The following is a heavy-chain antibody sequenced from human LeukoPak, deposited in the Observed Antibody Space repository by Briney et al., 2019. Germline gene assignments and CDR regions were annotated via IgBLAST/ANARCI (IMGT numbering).Heavy chain of an antibody. Sequence: PGGSLRLSCAASGFIFSDYYMSWIRQAPGKGLEWVSYISSSSGTIYYADSVKGRFTISRDNAKNSLYLQMNSLRAEDTAVYYCAREAIMVRGVTWFDPWGQGTLVTVSS. J-gene: IGHJ5*02. CDR1: GFIFSDYY. CDR2: ISSSSGTI. D-gene: IGHD3-10*01. CDR3: AREAIMVRGVTWFDP. V-gene: IGHV3-11*01.